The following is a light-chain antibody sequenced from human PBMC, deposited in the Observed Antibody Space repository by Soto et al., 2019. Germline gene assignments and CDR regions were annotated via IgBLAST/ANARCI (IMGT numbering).Light chain of an antibody. Sequence: EIVLTQSPATLSLSPGERATISCRASQSVRSYLAWYQQKPGQAPRLLIYDGFNRATGVPARFSGSGSGTAFTLTISSLEPEDFSVYYCQHRSSWPLTFGVGTKVEIK. V-gene: IGKV3-11*01. CDR2: DGF. CDR1: QSVRSY. CDR3: QHRSSWPLT. J-gene: IGKJ4*01.